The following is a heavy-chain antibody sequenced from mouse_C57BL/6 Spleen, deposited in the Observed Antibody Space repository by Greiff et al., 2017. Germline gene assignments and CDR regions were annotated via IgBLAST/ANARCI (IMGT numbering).Heavy chain of an antibody. Sequence: DVKLVESGPGLVKPSQSLSLSCSVTGYSITSGYYWNWIRQSPGNKLEWMGYISYDGSNNYNPSFKNRISITRDTSKNQFFLKLNSVTTEDTATYCCAKRAYGYYLDYWGQGTSVTVSS. V-gene: IGHV3-6*01. CDR2: ISYDGSN. CDR3: AKRAYGYYLDY. CDR1: GYSITSGYY. J-gene: IGHJ4*01. D-gene: IGHD2-3*01.